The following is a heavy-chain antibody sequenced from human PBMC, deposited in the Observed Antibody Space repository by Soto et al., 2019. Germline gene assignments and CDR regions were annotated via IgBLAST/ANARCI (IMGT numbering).Heavy chain of an antibody. CDR1: GGTFSSYP. Sequence: QVQLVQSGAEVKKPGSSVKVSCEASGGTFSSYPINWVRQAPGQGLEWMGGIIPFFGTSNYAQKFQGRVTITADDSTSTAYMELRSLRSEDTAVYYCARVGHITNYGMAVWGQGTTGTGSS. J-gene: IGHJ6*02. CDR2: IIPFFGTS. V-gene: IGHV1-69*01. D-gene: IGHD1-26*01. CDR3: ARVGHITNYGMAV.